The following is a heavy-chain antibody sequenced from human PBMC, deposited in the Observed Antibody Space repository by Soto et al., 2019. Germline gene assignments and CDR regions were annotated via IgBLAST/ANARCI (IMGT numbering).Heavy chain of an antibody. CDR1: GGSISSYY. CDR2: IYYSGST. CDR3: ARLVRGVTWYYYYGMDV. V-gene: IGHV4-59*12. D-gene: IGHD3-10*01. Sequence: SETLSLTCTVSGGSISSYYWSWIRQPPGKGLEWIGYIYYSGSTNYNPSLKSRVTISVDTSKNQFSLKLSSVTAADTAVYYCARLVRGVTWYYYYGMDVWGQGTTVTVSS. J-gene: IGHJ6*02.